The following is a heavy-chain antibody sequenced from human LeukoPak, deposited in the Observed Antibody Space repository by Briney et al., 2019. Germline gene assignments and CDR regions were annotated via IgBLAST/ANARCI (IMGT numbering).Heavy chain of an antibody. D-gene: IGHD4-17*01. V-gene: IGHV3-21*01. CDR1: GFTFSSYS. J-gene: IGHJ4*02. CDR2: ISSSSSYI. CDR3: ARGPYGDYVEFDDY. Sequence: GGCLRLSCAASGFTFSSYSMNWVRQAPGKGLEWVSSISSSSSYIYYADSVKGRFTISRDNAKNSLYLQMNSLRAEDTAVYYCARGPYGDYVEFDDYWGQGTLVTVSS.